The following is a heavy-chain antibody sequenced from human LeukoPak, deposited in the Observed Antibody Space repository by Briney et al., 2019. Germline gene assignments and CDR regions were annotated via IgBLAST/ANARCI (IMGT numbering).Heavy chain of an antibody. CDR3: AKWGDYDILTGYYDSDY. D-gene: IGHD3-9*01. CDR2: IVGSGSNT. V-gene: IGHV3-23*01. J-gene: IGHJ4*02. Sequence: GASLRLSCAASGFTFSNYAMSWVRQALGKGLEWVSAIVGSGSNTYYADSVKGRFTISRDNPKNTLYLQMNSLRAEDTAVYYCAKWGDYDILTGYYDSDYWGQGTLVTVSS. CDR1: GFTFSNYA.